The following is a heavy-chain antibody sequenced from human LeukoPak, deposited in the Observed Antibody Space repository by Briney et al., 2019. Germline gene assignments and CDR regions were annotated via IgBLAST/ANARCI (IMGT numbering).Heavy chain of an antibody. D-gene: IGHD2-15*01. J-gene: IGHJ6*02. CDR3: VLSWSYDMDV. CDR1: GFTFSSYE. V-gene: IGHV3-48*03. Sequence: GGSLRLSCAAPGFTFSSYEMNWVRQAPGKGLEWVSYISSSGSTIYYAGSVKGRFTISRDNAKNSLYLQMNSLRAEDTAVYYCVLSWSYDMDVWGQGTTVTVSS. CDR2: ISSSGSTI.